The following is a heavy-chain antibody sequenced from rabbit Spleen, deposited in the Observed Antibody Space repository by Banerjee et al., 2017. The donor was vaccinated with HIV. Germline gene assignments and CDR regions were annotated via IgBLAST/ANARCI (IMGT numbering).Heavy chain of an antibody. CDR1: GFTIVRGY. CDR3: ARDLVAVIGWNFNL. Sequence: QEQLEESGGDLVKPEGSLTLTCTASGFTIVRGYMCWVRQAPGKGPEWIGCIDGGSSGSTWYASWAKGRFTISKPSSTTVTLQMTSLTAADTATYFCARDLVAVIGWNFNLWGQGTLVTVS. V-gene: IGHV1S45*01. D-gene: IGHD1-1*01. CDR2: IDGGSSGST. J-gene: IGHJ4*01.